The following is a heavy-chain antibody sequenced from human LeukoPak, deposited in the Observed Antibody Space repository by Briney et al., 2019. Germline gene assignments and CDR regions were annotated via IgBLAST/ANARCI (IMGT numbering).Heavy chain of an antibody. Sequence: ASVKVSCKASGYSFTGHYIHWVRQAPGQGLEWMGWINPNSGGTKYAEKFQGRVTMTRDTSISTAYMELSRLRSDDTAVYYCARLYYFDYWGQGTLVTVSS. CDR2: INPNSGGT. CDR1: GYSFTGHY. V-gene: IGHV1-2*02. CDR3: ARLYYFDY. J-gene: IGHJ4*02.